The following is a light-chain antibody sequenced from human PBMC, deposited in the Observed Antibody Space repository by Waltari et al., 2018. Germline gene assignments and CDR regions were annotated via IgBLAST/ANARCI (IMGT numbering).Light chain of an antibody. CDR2: DVD. V-gene: IGLV2-14*03. CDR3: SSYTSSNTVL. Sequence: QSALTQPASVSGSPGQSITISCTGTSRDVGGYNYVSWYQQHPGKAPKLMIYDVDKRPSGVSYRFSGSKSGNTASLTISGLQAEDEADYYCSSYTSSNTVLFGGGTRLTVL. CDR1: SRDVGGYNY. J-gene: IGLJ2*01.